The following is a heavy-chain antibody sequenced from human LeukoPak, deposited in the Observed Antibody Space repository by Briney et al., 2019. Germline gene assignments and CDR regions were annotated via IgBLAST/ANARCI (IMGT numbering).Heavy chain of an antibody. V-gene: IGHV1-69*06. CDR3: ASSFRGAWIQLWRYFDY. Sequence: SVKVSCKASGGTFSSYAISWVRQAPGQGLEWMGGIIPIFGTANYAQKFQGRVTITADKSTSTAYMELSSLRSEDTAVYYCASSFRGAWIQLWRYFDYWGQGTLVTVSS. J-gene: IGHJ4*02. D-gene: IGHD5-18*01. CDR1: GGTFSSYA. CDR2: IIPIFGTA.